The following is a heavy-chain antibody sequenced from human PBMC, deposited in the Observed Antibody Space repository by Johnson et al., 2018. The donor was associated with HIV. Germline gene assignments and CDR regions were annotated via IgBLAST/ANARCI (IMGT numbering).Heavy chain of an antibody. CDR2: IKSKTDGGTT. Sequence: VQLVESGGGLVKPGGSLRLSCAASGFTFSNAWMSWVRQAPGKGLEWVGRIKSKTDGGTTDYAAPVKGRFTISRDDSKNTLYLQMNSLKTEDTAVYYCARSVGYYDSSGYYYVDAFDNWGQGTMVTVSS. J-gene: IGHJ3*02. D-gene: IGHD3-22*01. CDR3: ARSVGYYDSSGYYYVDAFDN. V-gene: IGHV3-15*01. CDR1: GFTFSNAW.